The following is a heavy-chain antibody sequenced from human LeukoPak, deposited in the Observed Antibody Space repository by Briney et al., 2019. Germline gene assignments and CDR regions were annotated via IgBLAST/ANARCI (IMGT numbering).Heavy chain of an antibody. J-gene: IGHJ4*02. V-gene: IGHV4-31*11. D-gene: IGHD3-22*01. CDR2: IYYSGST. CDR1: GGSISSGGYY. Sequence: SETLSLTCAVSGGSISSGGYYWSWIRQHPGKGLEWIGYIYYSGSTYYNPSLKSRVTISVDTSKNQFSLKLSSVTAADTAVYYCARGGQGYYYDSSGSDFDYWGQGTLVTVSS. CDR3: ARGGQGYYYDSSGSDFDY.